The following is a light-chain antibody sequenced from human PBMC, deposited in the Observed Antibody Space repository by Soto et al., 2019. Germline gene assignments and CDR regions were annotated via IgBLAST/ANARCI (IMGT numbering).Light chain of an antibody. Sequence: DTVLTQSPGTLSVSPGDRATLSCRASQSIDKTLAWYQRKPGQAPRLLIYGASSRATGIPDRFSGSGSGTDFTLASSTLEPEDFAVYYCQQYGSSPKTFGQGTKVDIK. J-gene: IGKJ1*01. V-gene: IGKV3-20*01. CDR3: QQYGSSPKT. CDR2: GAS. CDR1: QSIDKT.